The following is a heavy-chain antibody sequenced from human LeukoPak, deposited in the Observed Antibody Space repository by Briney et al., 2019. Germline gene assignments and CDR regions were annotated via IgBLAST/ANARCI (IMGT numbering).Heavy chain of an antibody. CDR3: ARDGSVVVVAANYYYYGMDV. D-gene: IGHD2-15*01. V-gene: IGHV3-30-3*01. CDR1: GFTFSSYA. CDR2: ISHDGINK. Sequence: GGSLRLSCAASGFTFSSYAMRWVRQAPGKGLEWVAVISHDGINKYYADSVKGRFTISKDNSKNTLYLQMNSLRAEDTAVYYCARDGSVVVVAANYYYYGMDVWGQGTTVTVSS. J-gene: IGHJ6*02.